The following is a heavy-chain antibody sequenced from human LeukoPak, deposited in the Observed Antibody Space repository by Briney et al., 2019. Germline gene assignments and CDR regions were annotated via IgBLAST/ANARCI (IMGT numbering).Heavy chain of an antibody. D-gene: IGHD6-13*01. CDR3: AGSGAAGSVIDS. CDR1: GFTFNTYW. J-gene: IGHJ4*02. CDR2: INRDASST. Sequence: GGSLRLSCAASGFTFNTYWMHWVRQVPGKGLVWVSRINRDASSTSYANSVKGRFTISRDNAKNTLYLQMNSLRAEDTAVYYCAGSGAAGSVIDSWGQGTLVTVSS. V-gene: IGHV3-74*01.